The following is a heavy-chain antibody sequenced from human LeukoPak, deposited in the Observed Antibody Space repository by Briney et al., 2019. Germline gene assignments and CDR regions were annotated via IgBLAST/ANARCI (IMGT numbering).Heavy chain of an antibody. D-gene: IGHD3-22*01. V-gene: IGHV4-59*12. Sequence: SETLSLTCTVSGGSISSYYWSWIRQPPGKGLEWIGYIYYSGSTNYSPSLKSRVTMSLDTSKNQFSLKLSSVTAADTAVYYCAKDHYLYYYDNSGLDIWGQGTMVTVS. J-gene: IGHJ3*02. CDR3: AKDHYLYYYDNSGLDI. CDR2: IYYSGST. CDR1: GGSISSYY.